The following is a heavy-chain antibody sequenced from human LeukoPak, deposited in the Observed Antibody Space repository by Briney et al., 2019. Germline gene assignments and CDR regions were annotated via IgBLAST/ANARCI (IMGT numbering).Heavy chain of an antibody. J-gene: IGHJ4*02. Sequence: SETLSLTCTVSGGSISSYYWSWIRQPPGKGLEWIGYIYYSGSTNYNPSLKSRVTISVDTSKNQFSLKLSSVTAADTAVYYCARHSSKSHIVVVPAAFDYWGQGTLVTVSS. CDR3: ARHSSKSHIVVVPAAFDY. CDR2: IYYSGST. CDR1: GGSISSYY. D-gene: IGHD2-2*01. V-gene: IGHV4-59*08.